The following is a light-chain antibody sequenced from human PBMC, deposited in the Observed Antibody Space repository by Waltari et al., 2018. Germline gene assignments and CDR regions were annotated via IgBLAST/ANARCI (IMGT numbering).Light chain of an antibody. Sequence: EIVLTQSPGTLSLSPGERATLSCRVSESVSSSHLAWYQQKPGQSPRLLVYAESSSATGIPDRFSGSGSGTDFTLTISRLEPEDFAVYYCQQFGSSPFTFGGGTKVEIK. CDR1: ESVSSSH. CDR3: QQFGSSPFT. V-gene: IGKV3-20*01. J-gene: IGKJ4*01. CDR2: AES.